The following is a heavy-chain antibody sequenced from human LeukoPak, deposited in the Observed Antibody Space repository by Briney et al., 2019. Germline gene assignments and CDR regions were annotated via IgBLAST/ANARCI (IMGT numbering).Heavy chain of an antibody. CDR2: ISYDGSNK. CDR3: ARDRLGSYYYYYYYGMDV. CDR1: GFTFSSYA. Sequence: PGGSLRLSCAASGFTFSSYAMHWVRQAPGKGLEWVAVISYDGSNKYYADSVKGRFTISRDNSKNTLYLQMNSLRAEDTAVYYCARDRLGSYYYYYYYGMDVWGQGTTVTVSS. J-gene: IGHJ6*02. V-gene: IGHV3-30-3*01. D-gene: IGHD3-10*01.